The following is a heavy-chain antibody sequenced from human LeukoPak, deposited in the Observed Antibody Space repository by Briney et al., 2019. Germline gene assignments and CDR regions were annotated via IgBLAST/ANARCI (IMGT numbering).Heavy chain of an antibody. CDR1: GFTVSSNY. D-gene: IGHD6-19*01. V-gene: IGHV3-53*01. J-gene: IGHJ4*02. Sequence: PGGSLRLSCAASGFTVSSNYMSWVRQAPGKGLEWVSVIYSGGSTYYADSVKGRFTISRDNSKNTLYLQMNSLRAEDTAVYYCARPSIAVAALRAHYFDYWGQGTLVTVSS. CDR3: ARPSIAVAALRAHYFDY. CDR2: IYSGGST.